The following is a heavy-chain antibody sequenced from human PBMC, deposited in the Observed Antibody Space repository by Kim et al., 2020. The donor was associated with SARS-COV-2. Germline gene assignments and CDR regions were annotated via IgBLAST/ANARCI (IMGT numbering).Heavy chain of an antibody. D-gene: IGHD4-17*01. Sequence: GGSLRLSCAASGFTFSNAWMSWVRQAPGKGLEWVGRIKSKTDGGTTDYAAPVKGRFTISRDDSKNTLYLQMNSLKTEDTAVYYCTTGPALQGDGDHDYWCQGTLVTVSS. CDR2: IKSKTDGGTT. CDR3: TTGPALQGDGDHDY. V-gene: IGHV3-15*01. CDR1: GFTFSNAW. J-gene: IGHJ4*02.